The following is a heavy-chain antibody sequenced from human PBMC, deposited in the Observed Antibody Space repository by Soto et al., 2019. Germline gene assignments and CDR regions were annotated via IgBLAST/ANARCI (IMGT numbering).Heavy chain of an antibody. J-gene: IGHJ4*02. D-gene: IGHD2-8*01. CDR1: GFTFTDHY. CDR3: ARLMGTSFDV. CDR2: ARNKVNNYII. V-gene: IGHV3-72*01. Sequence: EVQLVESGGGLVQPGGSLRLSCAASGFTFTDHYMDWVRQYPGKVLEWVGRARNKVNNYIIAYAASGKGRFIISRDDSRNSLYLQMNSLKTEDTAVYFCARLMGTSFDVWCQGTLVTVYS.